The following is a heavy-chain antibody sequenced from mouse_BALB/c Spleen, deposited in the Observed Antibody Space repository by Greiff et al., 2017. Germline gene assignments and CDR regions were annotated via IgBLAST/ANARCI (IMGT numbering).Heavy chain of an antibody. CDR1: GFTFSSFG. D-gene: IGHD1-1*01. V-gene: IGHV5-17*02. CDR2: ISSGSSTI. CDR3: ARSPYGSSYAMDY. Sequence: DVQLVESGGGLVQPGGSRKLSCAASGFTFSSFGMHWVRQAPETGLEWVAYISSGSSTIYYADTVKGRFTISRDNPKNTLFLQMTNLRSEDTAMYYCARSPYGSSYAMDYWGQGTSVTVSS. J-gene: IGHJ4*01.